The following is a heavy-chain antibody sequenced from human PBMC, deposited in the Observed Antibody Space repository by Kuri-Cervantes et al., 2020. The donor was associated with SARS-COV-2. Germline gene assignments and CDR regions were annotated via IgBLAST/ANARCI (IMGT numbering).Heavy chain of an antibody. J-gene: IGHJ3*02. CDR2: IKQDGSEK. Sequence: LSLTCAASGFTFSSHWMSWVRQAPGKGLEWVANIKQDGSEKYYVDSVKGRFTISRDNAKNSLYLQMNSLRAEDTAVYYCARVSSSSSPAFDIWGQGTMVTVSS. CDR1: GFTFSSHW. CDR3: ARVSSSSSPAFDI. V-gene: IGHV3-7*01. D-gene: IGHD6-6*01.